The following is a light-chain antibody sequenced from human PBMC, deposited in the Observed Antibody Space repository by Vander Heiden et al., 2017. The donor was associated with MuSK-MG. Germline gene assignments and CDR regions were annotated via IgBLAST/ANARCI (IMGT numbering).Light chain of an antibody. Sequence: DIQMTQSPSTLSASVGDRVTITCRASQSVNNWLAWYQQKPGNAPKLLIYDASSLESGVPSRFSGGGSGTDFTLTISSLQPDDFATYYCQQYNSFSRAFGQGTKVEIK. J-gene: IGKJ1*01. CDR3: QQYNSFSRA. CDR1: QSVNNW. V-gene: IGKV1-5*01. CDR2: DAS.